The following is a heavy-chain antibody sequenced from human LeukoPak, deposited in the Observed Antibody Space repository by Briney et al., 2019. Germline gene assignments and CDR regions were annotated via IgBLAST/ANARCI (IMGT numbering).Heavy chain of an antibody. D-gene: IGHD3-10*01. V-gene: IGHV1-2*02. Sequence: ASVKVSCKASGYTFIEYYIHWVRQAPGQGLESMGWINPNSGGTNYQQQFQGSVTMTRDTSISTAHMELSRLKFDDTAVYYCVRGGYYASGSYFDFWGQGTLVTVSS. J-gene: IGHJ4*02. CDR2: INPNSGGT. CDR3: VRGGYYASGSYFDF. CDR1: GYTFIEYY.